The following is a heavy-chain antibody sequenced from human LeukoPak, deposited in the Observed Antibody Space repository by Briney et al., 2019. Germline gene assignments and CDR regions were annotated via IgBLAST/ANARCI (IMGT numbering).Heavy chain of an antibody. CDR1: GFTFSSYE. CDR2: ISSSGSGRTT. J-gene: IGHJ4*02. CDR3: AKDMTATAYFDY. V-gene: IGHV3-48*03. Sequence: GGSLRLSCAASGFTFSSYEMNWVRQAPGKGLEWVSYISSSGSGRTTYYADSVKGRFTISRDNAKNSLYLQMNSLRAEDTAVYYCAKDMTATAYFDYWGQGTLVTVSS. D-gene: IGHD2-21*02.